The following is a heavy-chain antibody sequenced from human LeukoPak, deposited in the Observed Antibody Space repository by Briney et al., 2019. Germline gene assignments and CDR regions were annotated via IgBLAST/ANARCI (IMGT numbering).Heavy chain of an antibody. CDR2: ISSSSSTI. V-gene: IGHV3-48*01. D-gene: IGHD4-17*01. J-gene: IGHJ4*02. Sequence: GGSLRLSCAASGFTFSSYSMNWVRQAPGKGLEWVSYISSSSSTIYYADSVKGRFTISRDNAKNSLYLQMNSLRAEDTAVYYCARDDYGDYHDHWGQGTLVTVSS. CDR1: GFTFSSYS. CDR3: ARDDYGDYHDH.